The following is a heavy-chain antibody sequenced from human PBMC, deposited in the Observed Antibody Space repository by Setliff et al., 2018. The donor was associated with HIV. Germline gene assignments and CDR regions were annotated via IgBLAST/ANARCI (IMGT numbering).Heavy chain of an antibody. CDR1: GFTLWGYA. J-gene: IGHJ4*02. CDR2: VSHDATNK. Sequence: PVGSLRLSCEASGFTLWGYAMHWVRQAPGKGLEWVAVVSHDATNKYYADSVKGRFTISRDNSKSTVSLQMNSLRPEDTAVYYCARVAHGYSYGGGFDDWGPGTLVTVSS. D-gene: IGHD5-18*01. CDR3: ARVAHGYSYGGGFDD. V-gene: IGHV3-30*14.